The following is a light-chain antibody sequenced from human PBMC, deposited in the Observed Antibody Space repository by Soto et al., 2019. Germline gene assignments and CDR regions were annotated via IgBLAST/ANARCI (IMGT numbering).Light chain of an antibody. CDR1: QSLLPSNGDNY. V-gene: IGKV2-28*01. Sequence: DIVMTQSPLSLPVTPGEPASISCRSSQSLLPSNGDNYLDWYLQRPGQSPKLLIYLRSNQACGVCERFSCSGSGTEFTLKISRVEAEDVGFYFCMEGLQTARWFGQCTKWDIK. CDR3: MEGLQTARW. J-gene: IGKJ2*01. CDR2: LRS.